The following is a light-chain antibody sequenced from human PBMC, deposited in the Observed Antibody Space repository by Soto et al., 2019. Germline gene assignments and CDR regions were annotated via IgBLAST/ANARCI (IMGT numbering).Light chain of an antibody. Sequence: QSALTQPASVSGSPGQSITISCTGTNSDVGGYNYVSWYQHHPGKAPKLMIYEVSNRPSGVSNRFSGSKSGDTASLTISGLQAKDEADYFCASYSSSNTLVLGGGTKLTVL. CDR2: EVS. V-gene: IGLV2-14*01. J-gene: IGLJ3*02. CDR1: NSDVGGYNY. CDR3: ASYSSSNTLV.